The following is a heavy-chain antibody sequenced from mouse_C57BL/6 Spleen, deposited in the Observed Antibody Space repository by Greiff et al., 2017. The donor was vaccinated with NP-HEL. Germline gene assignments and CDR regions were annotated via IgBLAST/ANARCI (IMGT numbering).Heavy chain of an antibody. D-gene: IGHD4-1*01. CDR2: ISSGGDYI. CDR1: GFTFSSYA. Sequence: EVQLVESGEGLVKPGGSLKLSCAASGFTFSSYAMSWVRQTPEKRLEWVAYISSGGDYIYYADTVTGRFTISRDNARNTLYLQMSSLKSEDTAMYYCTRVGLGPYYYAMDYWGQGTSVTVSS. V-gene: IGHV5-9-1*02. J-gene: IGHJ4*01. CDR3: TRVGLGPYYYAMDY.